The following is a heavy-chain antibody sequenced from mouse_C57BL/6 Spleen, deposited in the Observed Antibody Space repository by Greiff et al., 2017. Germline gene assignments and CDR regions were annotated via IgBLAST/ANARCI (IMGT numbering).Heavy chain of an antibody. Sequence: VQLQQPGAELVKPGASVKLSCKASGYTFTSYWMQWVKQRPGQGLEWIGEIDPSDSYTNYNQKFKGKATLTVDTSSSTAYMQLSSLTSEDSAVYYCARPYYYGRSELYFDVWGTGTTVTVSS. CDR2: IDPSDSYT. CDR1: GYTFTSYW. V-gene: IGHV1-50*01. J-gene: IGHJ1*03. CDR3: ARPYYYGRSELYFDV. D-gene: IGHD1-1*01.